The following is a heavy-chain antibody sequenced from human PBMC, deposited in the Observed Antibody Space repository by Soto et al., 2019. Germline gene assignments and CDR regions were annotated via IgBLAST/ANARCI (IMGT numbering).Heavy chain of an antibody. CDR1: GGTFSSYA. CDR3: ARDGRGQQLAHDAFDI. J-gene: IGHJ3*02. V-gene: IGHV1-69*12. Sequence: QVQLVQSGAEVKKPGSSVKVSCKASGGTFSSYAISWVRQAPGQGLEWMGGIIPIFGTANYAQKFQGRVTITAEESMRKDYMELSSLRSEDTAVYYCARDGRGQQLAHDAFDIWGQGTMVTVSS. CDR2: IIPIFGTA. D-gene: IGHD6-13*01.